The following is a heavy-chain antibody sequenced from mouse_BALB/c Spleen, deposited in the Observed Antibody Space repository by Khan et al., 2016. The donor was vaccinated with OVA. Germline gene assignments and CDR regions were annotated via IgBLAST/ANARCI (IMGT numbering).Heavy chain of an antibody. J-gene: IGHJ2*01. CDR1: GFSFTSYG. V-gene: IGHV2-9*02. CDR3: ARNRESDYFDY. CDR2: IWACGST. Sequence: VQLKESGPGLVAPSQSLSITCTVSGFSFTSYGIHWVRQPPGKGLEWLGIIWACGSTNYNSALMSRLSISKDNSRSQVFLKRNSLQTDDTAMYFCARNRESDYFDYWGQGTTLTVSS.